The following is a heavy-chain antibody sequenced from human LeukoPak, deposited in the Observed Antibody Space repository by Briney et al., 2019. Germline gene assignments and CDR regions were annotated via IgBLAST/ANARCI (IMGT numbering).Heavy chain of an antibody. CDR3: ARVAIQGDYFDY. J-gene: IGHJ4*02. CDR1: GDSLSNNW. Sequence: GESLKISCKASGDSLSNNWIVWVRQMPGKGLEWMGIISPDDSDTRYSPSFEGQVTMSADKSNRTAYLQWSSLKASDSAIFYCARVAIQGDYFDYWGQGTRVTVSS. V-gene: IGHV5-51*01. CDR2: ISPDDSDT. D-gene: IGHD5-18*01.